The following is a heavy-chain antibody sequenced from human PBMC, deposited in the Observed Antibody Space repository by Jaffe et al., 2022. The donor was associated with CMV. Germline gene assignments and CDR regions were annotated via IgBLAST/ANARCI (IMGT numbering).Heavy chain of an antibody. CDR2: ISGSTGRT. D-gene: IGHD7-27*01. CDR3: GKDLPNWGFPYYGVDV. V-gene: IGHV3-23*01. CDR1: GFTFSRYA. Sequence: EVQLLESGGGLVQPGGSLRLSCVASGFTFSRYAMSWVRQAPGKGLEWVSAISGSTGRTYYADSVRGRFTISRDNSENVLYLHMDSLTAGDTAVYYCGKDLPNWGFPYYGVDVWGQGTTVTVSS. J-gene: IGHJ6*02.